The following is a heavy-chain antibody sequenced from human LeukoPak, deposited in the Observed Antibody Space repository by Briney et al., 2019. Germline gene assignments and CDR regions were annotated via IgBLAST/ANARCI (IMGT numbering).Heavy chain of an antibody. J-gene: IGHJ4*02. CDR1: GFTFSSYG. Sequence: PGGSLRLSCAASGFTFSSYGMHWVRQPPGQGLEWIGEISLTGLTHYNPSLESRVTVSLDKSKNQLSLNLTSVTAADTAVYYCSRENGAFSPFGYWGQGTLVTVLS. CDR2: ISLTGLT. CDR3: SRENGAFSPFGY. D-gene: IGHD2-8*01. V-gene: IGHV4-4*02.